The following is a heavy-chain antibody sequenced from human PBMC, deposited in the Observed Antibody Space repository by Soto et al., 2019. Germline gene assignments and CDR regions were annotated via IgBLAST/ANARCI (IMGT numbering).Heavy chain of an antibody. V-gene: IGHV1-2*02. J-gene: IGHJ5*02. CDR2: INPNSGGT. CDR3: ARELRKGSSIDP. CDR1: GYTFTGYY. Sequence: ASVKVSCKASGYTFTGYYMHWVRQAPRQGLEWMGWINPNSGGTNYAQKFQGRVTVTRDTSISTAYMELSRLRSDDTAVYYCARELRKGSSIDPWGQGTLVTVSS. D-gene: IGHD3-10*01.